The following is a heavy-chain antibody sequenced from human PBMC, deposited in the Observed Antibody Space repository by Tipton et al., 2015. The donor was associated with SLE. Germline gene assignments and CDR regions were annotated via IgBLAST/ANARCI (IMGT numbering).Heavy chain of an antibody. V-gene: IGHV3-23*01. CDR1: GFTFSSYA. CDR2: ISGSGGST. Sequence: SLSLSCAASGFTFSSYAMSWIRQAPGKGLEWVSAISGSGGSTYYADSVKGRFTISRDNSKNTLYLQMNSLRAEDTAVYYCAKGFWSGYPFDYWGQGTLVTVSS. D-gene: IGHD3-3*01. CDR3: AKGFWSGYPFDY. J-gene: IGHJ4*02.